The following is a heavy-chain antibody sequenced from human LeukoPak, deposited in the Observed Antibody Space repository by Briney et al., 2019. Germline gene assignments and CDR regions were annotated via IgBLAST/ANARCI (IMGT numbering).Heavy chain of an antibody. CDR2: ISDTGDT. CDR1: GASINDYH. D-gene: IGHD2-8*02. J-gene: IGHJ5*02. V-gene: IGHV4-59*12. Sequence: SETLSLTCTVSGASINDYHWSWMRQPPEGGLEGISFISDTGDTNHNPSLKSRLTLSADTSKKQLSLKLTSVTAADTAVYYCARGGFPNTGGFYPWGQGILVIVSS. CDR3: ARGGFPNTGGFYP.